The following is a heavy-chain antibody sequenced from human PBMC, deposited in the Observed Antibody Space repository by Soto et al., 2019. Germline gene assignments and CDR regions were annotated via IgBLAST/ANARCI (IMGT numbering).Heavy chain of an antibody. CDR3: AGAIGGTGVHL. CDR2: IIPMFGTT. V-gene: IGHV1-69*12. Sequence: QVQLVQSGAEVKKPGSSVKVSCRTSGGTFKNYGFSWVRQAPGQGLEWMGGIIPMFGTTNYGQIFQGRLTITADESTSTASMELSSLIPEDTAVYYCAGAIGGTGVHLWGQGTLVTVSS. D-gene: IGHD2-8*01. J-gene: IGHJ5*02. CDR1: GGTFKNYG.